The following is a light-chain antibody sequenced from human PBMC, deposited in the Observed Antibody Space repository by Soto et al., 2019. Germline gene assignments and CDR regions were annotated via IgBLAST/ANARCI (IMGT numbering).Light chain of an antibody. V-gene: IGKV3-15*01. J-gene: IGKJ4*01. Sequence: EKVMTQSPATLSVSPGDIATLSCRASQNVKTRLAWYQQKPGQAPRLLIYDAFTRATGIPARFSGSASGTEFTLTISSLQSEDFAVYYCQQYDEWPLTFGGGTKVEIK. CDR2: DAF. CDR1: QNVKTR. CDR3: QQYDEWPLT.